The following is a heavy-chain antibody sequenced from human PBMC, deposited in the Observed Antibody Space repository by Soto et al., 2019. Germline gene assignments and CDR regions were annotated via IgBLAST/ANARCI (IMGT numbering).Heavy chain of an antibody. CDR1: GFTFSSYG. V-gene: IGHV3-30*18. D-gene: IGHD3-16*02. CDR2: ISYDGSNK. CDR3: EKDPEPRGVWGSYRALNDFDY. Sequence: QVQLVESGGGVVQPGRSLRLSCAASGFTFSSYGMHWVRQALGKGLEWVAVISYDGSNKYYADSVKGRFTISRDNSKNTLYLQMNSLRAEDTAVYYCEKDPEPRGVWGSYRALNDFDYWGQGTLVPVSS. J-gene: IGHJ4*02.